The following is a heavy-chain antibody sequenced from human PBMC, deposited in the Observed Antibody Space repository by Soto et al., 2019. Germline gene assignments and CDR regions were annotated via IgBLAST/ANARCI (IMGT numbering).Heavy chain of an antibody. V-gene: IGHV4-59*12. Sequence: SETLSLTCTVSGGSISSYYWSWIRQPPGKGLEWIGYIYYSGSTNYNPSLKSRVTISVDTSKNQFSLKLSSVTAADTAVYYCAREVGSSGWYQIFDYWGQGTLVTVSS. D-gene: IGHD6-19*01. CDR3: AREVGSSGWYQIFDY. CDR2: IYYSGST. CDR1: GGSISSYY. J-gene: IGHJ4*02.